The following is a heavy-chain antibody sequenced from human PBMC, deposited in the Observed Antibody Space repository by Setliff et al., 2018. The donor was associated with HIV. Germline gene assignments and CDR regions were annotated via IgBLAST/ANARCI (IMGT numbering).Heavy chain of an antibody. J-gene: IGHJ4*02. Sequence: GGSLRLSCAASGFVLSSKAMHWVRQAPGKGLEWVAFIHVDGNNKYYADSVKGRFTISRDNAKNSLYLQMNSLRAEDTAVYYCAREVAVAGFNYWGQGTLVTVSS. V-gene: IGHV3-30*02. CDR2: IHVDGNNK. D-gene: IGHD6-19*01. CDR1: GFVLSSKA. CDR3: AREVAVAGFNY.